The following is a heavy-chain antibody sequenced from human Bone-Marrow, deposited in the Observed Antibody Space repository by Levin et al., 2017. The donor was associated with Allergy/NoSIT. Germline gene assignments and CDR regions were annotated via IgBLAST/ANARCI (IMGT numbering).Heavy chain of an antibody. D-gene: IGHD1-1*01. CDR3: ARDLGTAPTGTDYYYMDV. V-gene: IGHV1-3*01. CDR2: INAGNGNT. J-gene: IGHJ6*03. Sequence: GGSLRLSCKASGYTFTSYAMHWVRQAPGQRLEWMGWINAGNGNTKYSQKFQGRVTITRDTSASTAYMELSSLRSEDTAVYYCARDLGTAPTGTDYYYMDVWGKGTTVTVSS. CDR1: GYTFTSYA.